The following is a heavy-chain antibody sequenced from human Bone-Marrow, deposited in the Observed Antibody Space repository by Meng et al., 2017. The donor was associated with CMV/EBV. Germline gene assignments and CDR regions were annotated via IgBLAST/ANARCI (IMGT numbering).Heavy chain of an antibody. D-gene: IGHD3-10*01. J-gene: IGHJ4*02. CDR3: ARAMVRGVQRYFDY. CDR1: GGSISSYY. Sequence: QGPLQESGPGHVTPSETLALTCTVAGGSISSYYWSWIRQPAGKGLEWIGRIYTSGSTNYNPSLKSRVTMSVDTSKNQFSLKLSSVTAADTAVYYCARAMVRGVQRYFDYWGQGTLVTVSS. CDR2: IYTSGST. V-gene: IGHV4-4*07.